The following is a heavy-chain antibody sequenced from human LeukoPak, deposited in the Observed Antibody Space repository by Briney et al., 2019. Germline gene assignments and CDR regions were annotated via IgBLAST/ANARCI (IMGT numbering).Heavy chain of an antibody. Sequence: PGESLRLSCAASGFTFSSHWMTWVRQAPGKGLEWVANIKEDGSKKNYVDSVKGRFTISRDNAKNSLYLQMNSLRAEDTAVYHCATPLDYYDSSGYHQGGDWGQGTLVTVSS. D-gene: IGHD3-22*01. CDR3: ATPLDYYDSSGYHQGGD. CDR1: GFTFSSHW. V-gene: IGHV3-7*03. CDR2: IKEDGSKK. J-gene: IGHJ4*02.